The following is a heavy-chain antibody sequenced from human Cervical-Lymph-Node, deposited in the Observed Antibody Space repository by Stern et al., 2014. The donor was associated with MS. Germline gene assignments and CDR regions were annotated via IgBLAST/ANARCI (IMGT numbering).Heavy chain of an antibody. D-gene: IGHD6-19*01. CDR3: ASHHSTGWYAFDI. Sequence: VQLVESGPGLVKSSETLSLTCTVSGGSISTYYWSWIRQPPGKGLEWIGYIYYSGSTNYNPSFKSRVTISVDSSKTQFSLKLTSVTAADTAMYYCASHHSTGWYAFDIWGQGTMVTVSS. V-gene: IGHV4-59*08. CDR2: IYYSGST. CDR1: GGSISTYY. J-gene: IGHJ3*02.